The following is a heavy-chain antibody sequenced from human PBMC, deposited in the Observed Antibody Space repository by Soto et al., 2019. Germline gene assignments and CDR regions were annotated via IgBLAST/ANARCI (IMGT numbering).Heavy chain of an antibody. CDR2: IYYSGST. CDR1: GGSISSYY. CDR3: ARRYRSSTSCYNWFDP. D-gene: IGHD2-2*01. V-gene: IGHV4-59*08. J-gene: IGHJ5*02. Sequence: SETLSLTCTVSGGSISSYYWSWIRQPPGKGLEWIGYIYYSGSTNYNPSLKSRVTISVDTSKNQFSLKLSSVTAADTAVYYCARRYRSSTSCYNWFDPWGQGTLVTVSS.